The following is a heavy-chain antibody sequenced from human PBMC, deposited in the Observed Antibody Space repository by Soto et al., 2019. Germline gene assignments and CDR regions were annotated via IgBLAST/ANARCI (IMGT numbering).Heavy chain of an antibody. CDR1: GFTFSRYS. CDR2: ISSSSTYI. D-gene: IGHD6-19*01. V-gene: IGHV3-21*01. J-gene: IGHJ5*02. CDR3: ARDPTAVAGPSWFAP. Sequence: EVQLVESGGGLVKPGGSLRLSCVASGFTFSRYSMNWVRQAPGKGLEWVSFISSSSTYIYYADSVRGRFTISRDNAKNSLYLQMNSLRADDTAIYYCARDPTAVAGPSWFAPWGQGTLVSVSS.